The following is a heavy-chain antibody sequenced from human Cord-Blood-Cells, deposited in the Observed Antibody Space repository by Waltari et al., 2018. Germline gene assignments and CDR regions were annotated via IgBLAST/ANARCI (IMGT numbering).Heavy chain of an antibody. Sequence: QVQLVQSGAEVKKPGSSVKVSCKASGGTFSSYAISWVRQAPGQGLEWMGGIIPIFGTANYAQKFQGRVTITADKSTSTAYMELSSLRSEDTAVYYCARDVPLAAAGTGWFDPWAREPWSPSPQ. V-gene: IGHV1-69*06. CDR3: ARDVPLAAAGTGWFDP. CDR1: GGTFSSYA. J-gene: IGHJ5*02. D-gene: IGHD6-13*01. CDR2: IIPIFGTA.